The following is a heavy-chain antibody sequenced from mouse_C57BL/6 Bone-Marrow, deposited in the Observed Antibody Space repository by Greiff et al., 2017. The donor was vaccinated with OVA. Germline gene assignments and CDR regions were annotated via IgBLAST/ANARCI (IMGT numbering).Heavy chain of an antibody. CDR2: ISPGSGST. J-gene: IGHJ2*01. D-gene: IGHD3-2*02. CDR3: ARPDSSGPDYFDY. CDR1: GYTFTSYW. Sequence: QVQLQQPGAELVKPGASVKMSCKASGYTFTSYWITWVKQRPGQGLEWIGDISPGSGSTNYNEKFKSKATLTVDKSSSTAYMQLSSLTSEDSAVYYCARPDSSGPDYFDYWGQGTTLTVSS. V-gene: IGHV1-55*01.